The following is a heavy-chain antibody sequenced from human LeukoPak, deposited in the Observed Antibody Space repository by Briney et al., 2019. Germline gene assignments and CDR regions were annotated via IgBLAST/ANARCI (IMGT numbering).Heavy chain of an antibody. Sequence: SETLSLTCTVSGGSISSSSYYWGWIRQPPGKGLEWIGSIYYSGSTYYNPSLKSRVTMSVDTSKNQFSLKLSSVTAADTAVYYCARDWYTSGWLIDYWGQGTLVTVSS. J-gene: IGHJ4*02. V-gene: IGHV4-39*07. CDR1: GGSISSSSYY. D-gene: IGHD6-19*01. CDR3: ARDWYTSGWLIDY. CDR2: IYYSGST.